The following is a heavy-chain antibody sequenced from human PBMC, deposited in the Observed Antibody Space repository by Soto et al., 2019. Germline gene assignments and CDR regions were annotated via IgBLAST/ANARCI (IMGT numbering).Heavy chain of an antibody. CDR1: GGSVSSGSYY. Sequence: QVQLQESGPGLVKPSETLSLTCTVSGGSVSSGSYYWRWIRQPPGKGLEWIGYIYYSGSTNYNPSRKSRVTISVDTSKNQFSLKLSSVTAADTAVYYCARETYYYGSGSQYFDYWGQGTLVTVSS. CDR2: IYYSGST. CDR3: ARETYYYGSGSQYFDY. D-gene: IGHD3-10*01. V-gene: IGHV4-61*01. J-gene: IGHJ4*02.